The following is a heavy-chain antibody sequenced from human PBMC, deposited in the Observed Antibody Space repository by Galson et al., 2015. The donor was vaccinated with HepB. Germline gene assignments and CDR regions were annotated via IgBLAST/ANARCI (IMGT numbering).Heavy chain of an antibody. CDR3: AKESRSSSLSYHYSMDV. CDR2: ISHAAFHQ. CDR1: GFTFGSYG. D-gene: IGHD3-10*01. V-gene: IGHV3-30*18. Sequence: SLRLSCAASGFTFGSYGMHWVRQAPGKGLEWVAVISHAAFHQDYVASVKGRFTISRDNSNNTLYLQMNSLRPEDTAVYFCAKESRSSSLSYHYSMDVWGNGTTVTVSS. J-gene: IGHJ6*03.